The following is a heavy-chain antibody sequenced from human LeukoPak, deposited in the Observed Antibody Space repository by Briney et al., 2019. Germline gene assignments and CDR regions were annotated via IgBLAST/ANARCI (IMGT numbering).Heavy chain of an antibody. CDR1: GGSISSYY. D-gene: IGHD6-13*01. Sequence: SETLSLTCTVSGGSISSYYWSWIRQPAGKGLEWIGRVYISGSGSTNYNPSLKSRVTMSVDTSKNQFSLKLSSVTAADTAVYYCARTTEAHSWRTRYYDYYMDVWGKGTTVTVSS. CDR2: VYISGSGST. J-gene: IGHJ6*03. V-gene: IGHV4-4*07. CDR3: ARTTEAHSWRTRYYDYYMDV.